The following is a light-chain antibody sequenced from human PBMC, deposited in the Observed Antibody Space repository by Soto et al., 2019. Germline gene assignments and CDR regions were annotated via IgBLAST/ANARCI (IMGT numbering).Light chain of an antibody. Sequence: QLVLTQSPSASASLGASVKLTCTLSSGHSSYAIAWHQQQPEKGPRYLMKLNSDGSHSKGDGIPDRFSGSSSGAERYLIISRLQSEDEADYYCQPWGTGIHVFGTGTKLTVL. J-gene: IGLJ1*01. V-gene: IGLV4-69*01. CDR1: SGHSSYA. CDR2: LNSDGSH. CDR3: QPWGTGIHV.